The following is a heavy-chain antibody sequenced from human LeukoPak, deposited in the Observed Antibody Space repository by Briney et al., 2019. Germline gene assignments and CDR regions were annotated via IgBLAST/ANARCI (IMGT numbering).Heavy chain of an antibody. Sequence: GGSLRLSRTASGFTFNTYNMHWVRQPTGKGLEWVSAVGTAGDTYYPGSVKGRFTISRENAKNSLYLQMNSLRVGDTAVYCCARRGDSRGYYDAFDIWGQGTMVTVSS. CDR1: GFTFNTYN. CDR2: VGTAGDT. D-gene: IGHD3-22*01. J-gene: IGHJ3*02. CDR3: ARRGDSRGYYDAFDI. V-gene: IGHV3-13*01.